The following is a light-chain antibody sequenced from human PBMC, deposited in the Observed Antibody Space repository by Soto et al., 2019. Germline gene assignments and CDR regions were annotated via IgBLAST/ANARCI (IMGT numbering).Light chain of an antibody. V-gene: IGLV1-40*01. CDR3: QSYDSSLSDV. Sequence: QSVLTQPPLVSGAHGQRVTISCTGSSSNIGAGYDVHWYQQLPGPAPKLLIYGNSNRPSGVPDRFSGSKSGTSAPLAITGLQADDETDYYCQSYDSSLSDVFGTGTKLTVL. CDR2: GNS. CDR1: SSNIGAGYD. J-gene: IGLJ1*01.